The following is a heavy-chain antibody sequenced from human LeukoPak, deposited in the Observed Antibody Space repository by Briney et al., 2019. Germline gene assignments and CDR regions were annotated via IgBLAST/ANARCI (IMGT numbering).Heavy chain of an antibody. J-gene: IGHJ4*02. D-gene: IGHD6-19*01. CDR2: ISSSGSTI. CDR1: GFTFSSYE. V-gene: IGHV3-48*03. CDR3: ARVSVAGALDY. Sequence: PGGSLRLSCAASGFTFSSYEMNWVRQALGKGLEWVSYISSSGSTIYYADSVRGRFTISRDNAKNSLYLQMNSLRAEDTAVYYCARVSVAGALDYWGQGTLVTVSS.